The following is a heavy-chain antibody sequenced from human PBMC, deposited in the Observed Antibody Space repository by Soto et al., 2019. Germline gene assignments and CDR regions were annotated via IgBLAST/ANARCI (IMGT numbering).Heavy chain of an antibody. D-gene: IGHD2-15*01. CDR1: GYTFTSYD. CDR2: MNPNSGNT. Sequence: ASVKVSCKASGYTFTSYDINWVRQATGQGLEWMGWMNPNSGNTGYAQKFQGRVTMTRNTSISTAYMELSSLRSEDTAVYYCARGGSRRSSGGSCYYGCYMDVWGKGTTVTVSS. CDR3: ARGGSRRSSGGSCYYGCYMDV. J-gene: IGHJ6*03. V-gene: IGHV1-8*01.